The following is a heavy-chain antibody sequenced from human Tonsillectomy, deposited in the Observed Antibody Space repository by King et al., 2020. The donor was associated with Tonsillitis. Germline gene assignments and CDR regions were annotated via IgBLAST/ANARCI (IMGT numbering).Heavy chain of an antibody. CDR1: GFTVSSNY. V-gene: IGHV3-53*04. J-gene: IGHJ4*02. D-gene: IGHD1-26*01. Sequence: VQLVESGGGLVQPGGSLRLSCAASGFTVSSNYMSWGRQAPGKGLEWGSVIYCGGYTYYAYTVKGRFTISRHNSKNTLYLQMNSLRPEDTAVYYCARAVGGSYFYWGQGTLVTVSS. CDR3: ARAVGGSYFY. CDR2: IYCGGYT.